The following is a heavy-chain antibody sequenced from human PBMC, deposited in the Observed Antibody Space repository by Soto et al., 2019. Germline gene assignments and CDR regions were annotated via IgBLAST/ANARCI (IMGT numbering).Heavy chain of an antibody. CDR2: ISAYNGNT. D-gene: IGHD6-19*01. CDR3: ARDSVAGTAGFDP. Sequence: ASLQVSCEDSCYTIASYGISWVRQAPGQGLEWMGWISAYNGNTNYAQKLQGRVTMTTDTSTSTAYMELRSLRSDDTAVYYCARDSVAGTAGFDPWGQGTMGTSPQ. J-gene: IGHJ5*02. CDR1: CYTIASYG. V-gene: IGHV1-18*01.